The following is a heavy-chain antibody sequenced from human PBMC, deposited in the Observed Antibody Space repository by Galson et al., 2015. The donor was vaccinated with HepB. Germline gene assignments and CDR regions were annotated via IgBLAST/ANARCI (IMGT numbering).Heavy chain of an antibody. V-gene: IGHV1-69*13. CDR1: GGTFSRYA. J-gene: IGHJ4*02. D-gene: IGHD2-15*01. Sequence: SVKVSCKASGGTFSRYAISWVRQAPGQGLEWMGGIIPIFGTANYAQKFQGRVPITADESTSTAYMELSSLRSEDTAVYYCARGGYCSGGSCYHWWGQGTLVTVSS. CDR2: IIPIFGTA. CDR3: ARGGYCSGGSCYHW.